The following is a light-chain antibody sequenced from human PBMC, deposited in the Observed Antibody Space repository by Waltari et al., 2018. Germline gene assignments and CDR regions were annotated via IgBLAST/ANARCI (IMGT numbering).Light chain of an antibody. V-gene: IGKV1-9*01. J-gene: IGKJ3*01. CDR3: QQHNNYPFT. Sequence: DIQLTQSPSSLSASVGDRVTITCRASQGISSYLAWYQQKPGKAPKLLIYKASSLQSGVPSRFSGSGSGTEFTLTISSLQPEDFAVYYCQQHNNYPFTFGPGTKLDIK. CDR1: QGISSY. CDR2: KAS.